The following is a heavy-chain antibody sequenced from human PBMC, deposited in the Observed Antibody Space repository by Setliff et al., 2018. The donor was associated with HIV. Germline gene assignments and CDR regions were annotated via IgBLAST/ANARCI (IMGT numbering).Heavy chain of an antibody. CDR1: NASFTDYY. CDR2: INQSGST. Sequence: SETLSLTCAVYNASFTDYYRGWIRQAPGKGLEWIGEINQSGSTNYNSSLKNRVTMSINLSKNQFSPTLTSVTAADTAVYYCAVRAYGPLEYWAQGNQVTVSS. CDR3: AVRAYGPLEY. D-gene: IGHD4-17*01. V-gene: IGHV4-34*01. J-gene: IGHJ4*02.